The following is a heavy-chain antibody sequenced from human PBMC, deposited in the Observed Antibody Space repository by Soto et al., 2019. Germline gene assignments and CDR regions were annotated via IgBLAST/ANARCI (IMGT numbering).Heavy chain of an antibody. Sequence: PSETLSLTCTLSGGSFSPYYWGWIRQPPGKGLEWIANIYYRGNTNYNPSLESRVTISIDTSKNQFSLKLSSVTAADTAVYYCARDKITGLFDYWGQGTLVTVSS. D-gene: IGHD2-8*02. CDR2: IYYRGNT. CDR3: ARDKITGLFDY. V-gene: IGHV4-59*01. J-gene: IGHJ4*02. CDR1: GGSFSPYY.